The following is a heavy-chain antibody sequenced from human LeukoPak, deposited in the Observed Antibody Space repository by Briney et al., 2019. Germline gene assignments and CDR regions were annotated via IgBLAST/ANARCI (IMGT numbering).Heavy chain of an antibody. CDR3: AREDTSSFG. D-gene: IGHD2-15*01. Sequence: ASVKVSFKASGYTFTGYYIHWVRQAPGQGLEWMGWINPNSGGTNYAQTFQGRVTMTRDTSISAAYMELKSLTSDDTAMYYCAREDTSSFGWGQGTMVIVSS. CDR1: GYTFTGYY. J-gene: IGHJ1*01. CDR2: INPNSGGT. V-gene: IGHV1-2*02.